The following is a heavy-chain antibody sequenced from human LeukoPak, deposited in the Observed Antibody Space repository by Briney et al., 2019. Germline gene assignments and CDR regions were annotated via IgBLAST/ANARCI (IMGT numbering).Heavy chain of an antibody. CDR2: INWNGGST. CDR1: GFTFDDYG. J-gene: IGHJ4*02. Sequence: PGGSLRLSCAASGFTFDDYGMSWVRQAPGKGLEWVSGINWNGGSTGYADSVKGRFTISRDNAKNSLYLQMNSLRAEDTALYHCARGSNASYYDIPYYFDYWGQGTLVTVSS. CDR3: ARGSNASYYDIPYYFDY. V-gene: IGHV3-20*01. D-gene: IGHD3-9*01.